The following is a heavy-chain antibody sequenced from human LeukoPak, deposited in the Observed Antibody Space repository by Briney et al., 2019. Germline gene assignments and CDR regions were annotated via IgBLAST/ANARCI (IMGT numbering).Heavy chain of an antibody. CDR2: ISTSGRT. Sequence: SETLSLTCTVSGGSISSGSYYWSWIRQPAGTGLEWIGRISTSGRTNYNPSLKSRVTISVDTSKNQFSLKLSSVTAADTAVYYCAKGDGIAAFYWGQGTLVTVSS. CDR1: GGSISSGSYY. J-gene: IGHJ4*02. CDR3: AKGDGIAAFY. D-gene: IGHD6-13*01. V-gene: IGHV4-61*02.